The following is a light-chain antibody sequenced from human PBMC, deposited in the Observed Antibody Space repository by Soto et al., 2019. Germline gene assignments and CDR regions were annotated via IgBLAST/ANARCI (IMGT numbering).Light chain of an antibody. J-gene: IGLJ1*01. CDR1: SSNIGAGFD. Sequence: QSVLTQPPSVSGAPGQRVTISCTGSSSNIGAGFDVHWYQQLPGTAPKLLIYGNSNRPSGVPDRFSGSKSGTSASLAITGLQAEDEVDYYCQSYDSILGGSYVFGTVTKVTVL. V-gene: IGLV1-40*01. CDR2: GNS. CDR3: QSYDSILGGSYV.